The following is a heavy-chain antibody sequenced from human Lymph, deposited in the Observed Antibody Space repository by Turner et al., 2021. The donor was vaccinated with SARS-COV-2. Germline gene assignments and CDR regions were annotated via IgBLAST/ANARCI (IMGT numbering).Heavy chain of an antibody. CDR3: AREMGAGSDY. CDR2: ISYDGSNK. CDR1: GFTFSSYA. D-gene: IGHD3-10*01. V-gene: IGHV3-30*04. Sequence: QVQLVESGVGVVQPGRSLRLSCAASGFTFSSYAMHWVRQAPGKGLEWVALISYDGSNKYYADSVKGRFTISRDNSKNTLYLQMNSLRAEDTAVYYCAREMGAGSDYWGQGTLVTVSS. J-gene: IGHJ4*02.